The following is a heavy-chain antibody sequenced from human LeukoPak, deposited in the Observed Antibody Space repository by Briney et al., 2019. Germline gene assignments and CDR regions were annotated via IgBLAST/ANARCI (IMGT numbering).Heavy chain of an antibody. CDR3: ASPGESRVDP. V-gene: IGHV3-30*04. CDR1: GFTFSGYT. D-gene: IGHD3-22*01. J-gene: IGHJ5*02. Sequence: PGRSLRLSCAASGFTFSGYTMHWVRQAPGKGLEWVAVVSSDGSDKYYADSVKGRFTISRDNSKNTLSLQMNSLRDEDTAVYYCASPGESRVDPWGQGTLVTVSS. CDR2: VSSDGSDK.